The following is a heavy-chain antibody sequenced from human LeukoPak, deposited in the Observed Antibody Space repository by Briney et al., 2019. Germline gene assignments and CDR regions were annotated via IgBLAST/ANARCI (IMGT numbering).Heavy chain of an antibody. CDR3: ARMAYYYDSSGQYFDY. CDR1: GGTFSSYA. CDR2: IIPIFGTA. D-gene: IGHD3-22*01. Sequence: SVKVSCKASGGTFSSYAISWVRQAPGQGLEWMGRIIPIFGTANYAQKFQGRVTITTDESTSTAYMELSSLRSEDTAVYYCARMAYYYDSSGQYFDYWGQGTLVTVSS. V-gene: IGHV1-69*05. J-gene: IGHJ4*02.